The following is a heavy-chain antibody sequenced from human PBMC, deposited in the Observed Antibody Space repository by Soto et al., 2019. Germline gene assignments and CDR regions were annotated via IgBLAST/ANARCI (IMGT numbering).Heavy chain of an antibody. J-gene: IGHJ4*02. CDR3: AKSEGGNYPYFDY. D-gene: IGHD1-7*01. CDR2: ISYDGGSR. Sequence: QVQLVESGGGVVQPGRSLRLSCVASGFFFHTYVMHWVRQAPGKGLEWVALISYDGGSRKYAESVKGRFTISRDNSKNTMYLQMNSLRAEDTTMYYCAKSEGGNYPYFDYWGQGNMVTVSS. V-gene: IGHV3-30*18. CDR1: GFFFHTYV.